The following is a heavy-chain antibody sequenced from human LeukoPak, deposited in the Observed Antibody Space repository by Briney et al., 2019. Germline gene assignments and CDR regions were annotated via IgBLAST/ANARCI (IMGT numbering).Heavy chain of an antibody. V-gene: IGHV4-39*07. J-gene: IGHJ4*02. CDR2: IYYSGST. D-gene: IGHD6-6*01. CDR1: GGSISSSSYY. CDR3: ARDSSSSGASLWY. Sequence: PSETLSLTCTVSGGSISSSSYYWGWIRQPPGKGLEWIGSIYYSGSTYYNPSLKSRVTISVATSKNQFSLKLSSVTAADTAVYYCARDSSSSGASLWYWGQGTLVTVSS.